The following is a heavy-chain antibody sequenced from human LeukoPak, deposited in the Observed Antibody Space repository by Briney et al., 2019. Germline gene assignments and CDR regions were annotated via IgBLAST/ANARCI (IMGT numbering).Heavy chain of an antibody. CDR2: IYYSGST. CDR1: GGSISSYY. J-gene: IGHJ4*02. Sequence: SETLSLTCTVSGGSISSYYWSWIRQPPGKGLEWIGYIYYSGSTNYNPSLKSRVTISVDTSKNQFSLKLSSVTAADTAVYYCARIGHEDYYFDYWGEGTLVTVSS. CDR3: ARIGHEDYYFDY. V-gene: IGHV4-59*01.